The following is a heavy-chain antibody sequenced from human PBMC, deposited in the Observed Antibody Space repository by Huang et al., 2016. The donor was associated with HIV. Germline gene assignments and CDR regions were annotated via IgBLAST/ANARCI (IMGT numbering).Heavy chain of an antibody. CDR2: ISYDGSSK. CDR3: AKDGRGSGTYYDYFEY. D-gene: IGHD1-26*01. CDR1: GFTFNKFD. V-gene: IGHV3-30*18. Sequence: QVQLVESGGGVVQPGRSLRLSCAAFGFTFNKFDMHWVRQAPGKGLEWVAIISYDGSSKYHADSVQGRFTISRDNFKNTVYLQMNRLRVEDTAVYYCAKDGRGSGTYYDYFEYWGQGTLVTVSS. J-gene: IGHJ4*02.